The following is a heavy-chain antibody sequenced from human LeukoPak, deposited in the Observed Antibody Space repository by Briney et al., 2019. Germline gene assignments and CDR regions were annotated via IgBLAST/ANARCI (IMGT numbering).Heavy chain of an antibody. V-gene: IGHV5-51*01. CDR2: MYPGDSDT. CDR3: ARLSGGGVVTQFFNYFDY. Sequence: GESLKISCKGSGDSFTSYWIGWVRQMPGKGLEWMGIMYPGDSDTRYSPSFQGQVAISADKSISTAYLQWSSLKASDTDMYYCARLSGGGVVTQFFNYFDYWGQGTLVTVYS. J-gene: IGHJ4*02. CDR1: GDSFTSYW. D-gene: IGHD3-16*01.